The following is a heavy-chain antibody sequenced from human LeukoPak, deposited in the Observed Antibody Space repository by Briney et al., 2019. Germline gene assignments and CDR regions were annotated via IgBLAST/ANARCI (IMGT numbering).Heavy chain of an antibody. J-gene: IGHJ4*02. D-gene: IGHD6-19*01. CDR2: IYTSGST. CDR1: GGSISSGSYY. CDR3: ARSGAVAGRVDY. Sequence: SSQTLSLTCTVSGGSISSGSYYWSWIRQPAGKGLEWIGRIYTSGSTNYNPSLKSRVTISVDTSKNQFSLKLSSVTAADTAVYYCARSGAVAGRVDYWGQGTLVTVSS. V-gene: IGHV4-61*02.